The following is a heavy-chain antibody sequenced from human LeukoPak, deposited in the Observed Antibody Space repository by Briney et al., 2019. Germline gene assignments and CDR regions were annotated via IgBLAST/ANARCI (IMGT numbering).Heavy chain of an antibody. CDR2: IYYSGST. CDR3: ARAGVATLDRAFDI. J-gene: IGHJ3*02. Sequence: PSETLSLTCTVSGGSISSGGYYWSWIRQHPGKGLEWIGYIYYSGSTYYNPSLKSRVTISVDTSKNQFSLKLSSVTAADTAVYYCARAGVATLDRAFDIWGQGTMVTVSS. CDR1: GGSISSGGYY. D-gene: IGHD5-12*01. V-gene: IGHV4-31*03.